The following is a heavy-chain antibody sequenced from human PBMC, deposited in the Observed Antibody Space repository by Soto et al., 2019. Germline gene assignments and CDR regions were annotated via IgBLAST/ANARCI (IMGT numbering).Heavy chain of an antibody. D-gene: IGHD3-10*01. J-gene: IGHJ4*02. CDR2: VIPMLRMS. CDR3: ATNYGSGSTHFDY. CDR1: GDTFNFYT. Sequence: QVQLVQSGAEGRKPGSSVKVSCTASGDTFNFYTISWVRQAPGQGLEWMGRVIPMLRMSNYAQKFQGRVTISADKSTSTAYMALSSLRSDDTAVYYCATNYGSGSTHFDYWGQGTLVTVSS. V-gene: IGHV1-69*02.